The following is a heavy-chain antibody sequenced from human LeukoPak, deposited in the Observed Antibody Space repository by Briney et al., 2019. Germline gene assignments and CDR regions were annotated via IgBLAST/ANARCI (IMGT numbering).Heavy chain of an antibody. CDR2: IKSKSDGGTT. CDR1: GFTFSSYS. J-gene: IGHJ4*02. CDR3: TTPPD. Sequence: PGGSLRLSCAASGFTFSSYSMSWVRQPPGKGLEWVGRIKSKSDGGTTDHAGPVKGRFTISRDDSKNILYLHMNSLIIEDTAVYYCTTPPDWGQGTLVTVSS. V-gene: IGHV3-15*01.